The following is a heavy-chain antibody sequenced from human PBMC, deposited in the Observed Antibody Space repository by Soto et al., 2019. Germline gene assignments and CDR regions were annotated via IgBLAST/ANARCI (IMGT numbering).Heavy chain of an antibody. CDR3: ARSNVYYYDNSGYGDAFDI. CDR1: GGTFSSYA. Sequence: SVKVSCKASGGTFSSYAISWVRQAPGQGLEWMGGIIPIFGTANYAQKFQGRVTITADKSTSTAYMELSSLRSEDTAVYYCARSNVYYYDNSGYGDAFDIWGQGTMVTVSS. CDR2: IIPIFGTA. J-gene: IGHJ3*02. V-gene: IGHV1-69*06. D-gene: IGHD3-22*01.